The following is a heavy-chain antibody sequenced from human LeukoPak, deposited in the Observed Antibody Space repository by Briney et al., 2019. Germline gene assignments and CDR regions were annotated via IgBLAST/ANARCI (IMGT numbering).Heavy chain of an antibody. CDR2: IYYSGST. CDR3: ARGATAMVFWAFDI. Sequence: SETLSLTCTVSGGSISSSSYYWGWIRQPPGKGLEWIGSIYYSGSTYYNPSLKSRVTISVDTSKNQFSLKLSSVTAADTAVYYCARGATAMVFWAFDIWGQGTMVTVSS. CDR1: GGSISSSSYY. J-gene: IGHJ3*02. D-gene: IGHD5-18*01. V-gene: IGHV4-39*07.